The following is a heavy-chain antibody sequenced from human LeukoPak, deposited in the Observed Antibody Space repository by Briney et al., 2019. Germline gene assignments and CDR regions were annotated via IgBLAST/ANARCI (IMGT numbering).Heavy chain of an antibody. CDR2: ISYDGDSK. CDR1: GFTLSSFA. Sequence: GRFLRLSCAASGFTLSSFAMHWVRQAPGKGLEWVAVISYDGDSKYHADSMKGRFTISRDNSKNTLYLQMNSLRAEDTAVYYCARDLSMVRGVTDYWGQGTLVTVSS. J-gene: IGHJ4*02. D-gene: IGHD3-10*01. CDR3: ARDLSMVRGVTDY. V-gene: IGHV3-30-3*01.